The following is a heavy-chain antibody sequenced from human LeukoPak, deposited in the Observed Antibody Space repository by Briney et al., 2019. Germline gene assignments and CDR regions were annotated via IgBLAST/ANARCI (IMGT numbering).Heavy chain of an antibody. CDR3: AREEYSSFYGMDV. CDR1: GFTFSSYW. V-gene: IGHV3-7*03. D-gene: IGHD6-6*01. J-gene: IGHJ6*02. Sequence: GGSLRLSCAASGFTFSSYWMSWVRQAPGKGLEWVANIKQDGSEKYYVDSVKGRFTISRDNAKNSLYLQMNSLRAEDTAVYYCAREEYSSFYGMDVWGQGTTVTVSS. CDR2: IKQDGSEK.